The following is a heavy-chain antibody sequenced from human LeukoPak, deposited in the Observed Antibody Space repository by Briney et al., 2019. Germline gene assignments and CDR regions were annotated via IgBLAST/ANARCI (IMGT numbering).Heavy chain of an antibody. Sequence: EASVKVSCKASGYTFTSYYMHWVRQAPGQGLEWMGIINPSGGSTSYAQKFQGRVTMTRDTSTSTVYMELSSLRSEDTAVYYCARAATMVRGPRNYYMDVWGKGTTVTISS. V-gene: IGHV1-46*01. CDR2: INPSGGST. D-gene: IGHD3-10*01. CDR3: ARAATMVRGPRNYYMDV. J-gene: IGHJ6*03. CDR1: GYTFTSYY.